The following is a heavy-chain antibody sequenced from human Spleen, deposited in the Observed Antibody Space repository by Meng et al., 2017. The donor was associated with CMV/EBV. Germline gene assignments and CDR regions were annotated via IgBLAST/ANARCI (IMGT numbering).Heavy chain of an antibody. CDR2: INPSGGST. J-gene: IGHJ5*02. CDR3: ARVYCSSTSCYNIPRRGNWFDP. CDR1: GYTFTSYY. Sequence: ASVKVSCKASGYTFTSYYMHWVRQAPGQGLEWMGIINPSGGSTSYAQKFRGRVTMTRDTSTSTVYMELSSLRSEDTAVYYCARVYCSSTSCYNIPRRGNWFDPWGQGTLVTVSS. V-gene: IGHV1-46*01. D-gene: IGHD2-2*02.